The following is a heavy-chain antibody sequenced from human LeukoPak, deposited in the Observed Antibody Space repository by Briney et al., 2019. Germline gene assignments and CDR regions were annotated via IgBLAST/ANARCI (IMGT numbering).Heavy chain of an antibody. CDR2: ISAGGGST. CDR3: ARGGLESPWSGYNAPDF. CDR1: GFIFSNFD. Sequence: GGSLRLSCAASGFIFSNFDMHWVRQAPGKGLEYVCSISAGGGSTYYAASVKGRFTISRDAVKDTLYLQMGSVRIEDTAVYYCARGGLESPWSGYNAPDFWGQGTLVAVSS. J-gene: IGHJ4*02. V-gene: IGHV3-64*02. D-gene: IGHD3-3*01.